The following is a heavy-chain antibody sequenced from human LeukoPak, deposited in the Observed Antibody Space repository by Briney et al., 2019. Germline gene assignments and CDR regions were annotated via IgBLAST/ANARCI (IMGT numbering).Heavy chain of an antibody. CDR3: ANRDGYNYDFDY. Sequence: GGSLRLSCAASGFTFSSYAMSWVRQAPGKGLEWVSAISGSGGSTYYADSVKGRFTISRDNSKNTLYLQMNRLRAEDTAVYYCANRDGYNYDFDYWGQGTLVTVSS. CDR2: ISGSGGST. CDR1: GFTFSSYA. V-gene: IGHV3-23*01. J-gene: IGHJ4*02. D-gene: IGHD5-24*01.